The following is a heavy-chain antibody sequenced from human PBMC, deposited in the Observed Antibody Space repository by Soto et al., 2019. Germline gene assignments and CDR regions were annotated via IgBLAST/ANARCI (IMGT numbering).Heavy chain of an antibody. CDR3: PRGYCSAVGCYVHYYYGFDV. CDR2: INVHNVKT. V-gene: IGHV1-18*01. CDR1: GYTFTNYG. Sequence: GASVKVSCKSSGYTFTNYGVTWMRQAPGQGLAWMGWINVHNVKTIYAQKFQVRVTMTRDTSTRKAYMDLRGLRADDTAVYYCPRGYCSAVGCYVHYYYGFDVWGQGTTVTVSS. J-gene: IGHJ6*02. D-gene: IGHD2-15*01.